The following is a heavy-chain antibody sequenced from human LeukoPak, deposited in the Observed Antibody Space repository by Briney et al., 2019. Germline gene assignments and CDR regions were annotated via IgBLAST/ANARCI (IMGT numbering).Heavy chain of an antibody. D-gene: IGHD7-27*01. J-gene: IGHJ4*02. Sequence: SETLSLTCAVSGYSISSGFYWGWIRQPPGKGLEWIGSSYRSGSTYYNPSLKSRVTISVDTSKNQFSLILTSVTAADTAVYYCARHPPGQNWGIDFGGQGTLVTVSS. CDR1: GYSISSGFY. V-gene: IGHV4-38-2*01. CDR3: ARHPPGQNWGIDF. CDR2: SYRSGST.